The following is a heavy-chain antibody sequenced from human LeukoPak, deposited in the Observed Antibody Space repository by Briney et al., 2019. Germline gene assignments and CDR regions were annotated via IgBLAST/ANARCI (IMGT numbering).Heavy chain of an antibody. V-gene: IGHV3-64D*06. CDR3: VPQWLGTA. CDR2: ISSNGGST. J-gene: IGHJ5*02. Sequence: GGSVRVSCSASGFTFSSYTMHWVRQAPGRGLEYVSLISSNGGSTYYADSVKGRFTISRDNSKNTLYLQMSSLRAEDTAVYYCVPQWLGTAWGQGTLVSVSS. CDR1: GFTFSSYT. D-gene: IGHD6-19*01.